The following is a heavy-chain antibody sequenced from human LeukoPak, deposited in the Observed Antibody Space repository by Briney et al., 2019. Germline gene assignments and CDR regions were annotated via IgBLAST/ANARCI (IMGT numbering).Heavy chain of an antibody. J-gene: IGHJ4*02. D-gene: IGHD3-10*01. CDR1: GGSFSGYY. V-gene: IGHV4-34*01. CDR2: INHSGST. Sequence: SETLSLTCAVYGGSFSGYYWSWIRQPPGKGLEWIGEINHSGSTNYNPSLKSRVTISVDMSKNQFSLRLSSVTAADTAVFYCARDGSHYYFDYWGQGTLVTVSS. CDR3: ARDGSHYYFDY.